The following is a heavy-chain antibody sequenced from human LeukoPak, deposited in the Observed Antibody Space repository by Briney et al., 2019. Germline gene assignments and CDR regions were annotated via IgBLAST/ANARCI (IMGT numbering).Heavy chain of an antibody. D-gene: IGHD7-27*01. CDR2: IWYDGSNK. Sequence: PGGSLRLSCAASEFTFSTYGMHWVRQAPGKGLEWVALIWYDGSNKYYADSVKGRFTISRDNSKNTLYLQMNSLTAEDTAVYYCARDIEEGRGDLRLGFDYWGQGTLVTVSS. V-gene: IGHV3-33*01. J-gene: IGHJ4*02. CDR3: ARDIEEGRGDLRLGFDY. CDR1: EFTFSTYG.